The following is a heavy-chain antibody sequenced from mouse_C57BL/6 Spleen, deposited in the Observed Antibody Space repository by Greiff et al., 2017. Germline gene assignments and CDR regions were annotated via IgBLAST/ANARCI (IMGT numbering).Heavy chain of an antibody. V-gene: IGHV1-39*01. Sequence: EVQLQQSGPELVKPGASVKISCKASGYSFTDYNMNWVKQSNGKSLEWIGVINPNYGTTSYNQKFKGKATLTVDQSSSTAYMQRNSLTSEDSAVYYCARADSSGYRFYFDYWGQGTTLTVSS. CDR2: INPNYGTT. CDR3: ARADSSGYRFYFDY. D-gene: IGHD3-2*02. CDR1: GYSFTDYN. J-gene: IGHJ2*01.